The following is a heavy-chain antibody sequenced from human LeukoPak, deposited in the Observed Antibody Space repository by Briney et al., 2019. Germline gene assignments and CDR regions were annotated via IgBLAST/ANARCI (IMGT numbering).Heavy chain of an antibody. D-gene: IGHD3-22*01. Sequence: GGSLRLSCAASGFTFSSYGMHWVRQAPGKGLEWVAVISYDGSNKYYADSVKGRFTISRDNSKNTLYLQMNSLRAEDTAVYYCARTFTYYYDSSGYRAPDAFDIWGQGTMVTVSS. CDR3: ARTFTYYYDSSGYRAPDAFDI. J-gene: IGHJ3*02. V-gene: IGHV3-30*19. CDR2: ISYDGSNK. CDR1: GFTFSSYG.